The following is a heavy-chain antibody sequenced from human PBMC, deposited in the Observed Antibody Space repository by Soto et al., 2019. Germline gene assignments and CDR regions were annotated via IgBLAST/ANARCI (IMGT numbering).Heavy chain of an antibody. D-gene: IGHD6-19*01. Sequence: GEALKISCKGSGYSFTSDWIGWVRQMPGKGLERMGIIYPGDSDTRYSPSFQGQATISAGKSITTTYLQWSSLKASDTAIYYCARLFDTSGWYDYWGQGTLVTVSS. CDR3: ARLFDTSGWYDY. V-gene: IGHV5-51*01. CDR2: IYPGDSDT. CDR1: GYSFTSDW. J-gene: IGHJ4*02.